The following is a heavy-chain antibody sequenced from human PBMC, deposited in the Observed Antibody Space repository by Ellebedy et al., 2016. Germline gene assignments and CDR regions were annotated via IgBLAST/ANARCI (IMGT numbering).Heavy chain of an antibody. CDR2: LSGSGPKT. D-gene: IGHD2-21*01. J-gene: IGHJ2*01. V-gene: IGHV3-23*01. CDR1: GFTFKTYA. CDR3: AKHETDGDYYFDL. Sequence: GGSLRLXXAASGFTFKTYAMSWVRQAPGEGLEWVSTLSGSGPKTYYADSVQSRFTISRDNSKSTLYLQMNSLRAEDTAVYYCAKHETDGDYYFDLWGRGTLVTVSS.